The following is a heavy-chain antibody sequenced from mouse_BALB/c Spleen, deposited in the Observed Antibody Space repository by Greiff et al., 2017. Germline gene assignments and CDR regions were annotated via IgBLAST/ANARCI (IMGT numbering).Heavy chain of an antibody. D-gene: IGHD2-4*01. J-gene: IGHJ2*01. V-gene: IGHV5-6-5*01. CDR1: GFTFSSYA. Sequence: EVHLVESGGGLVKPGGSLKLSCAASGFTFSSYAMSWVRQTPEKRLEWVASISSGGSTYYPDSVKGRFTISRDNARNILYLQMSSLRSEDTAMYYCARDGYDYDPYYFDDWGQGTTLTVSA. CDR2: ISSGGST. CDR3: ARDGYDYDPYYFDD.